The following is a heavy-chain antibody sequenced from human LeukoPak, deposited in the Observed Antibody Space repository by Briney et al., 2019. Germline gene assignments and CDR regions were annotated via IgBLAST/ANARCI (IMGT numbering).Heavy chain of an antibody. CDR2: INRSGSI. D-gene: IGHD6-13*01. CDR1: GGSFSAYY. Sequence: PSETLSLTCAVSGGSFSAYYWSLIRQPPGKGLEWIGEINRSGSINYNPSLKSRVTISIDTSKNQFSLKLNSVTAADTALYYCARGSRVAVSGSRPFDPWGQGTLVTVSS. J-gene: IGHJ5*02. V-gene: IGHV4-34*01. CDR3: ARGSRVAVSGSRPFDP.